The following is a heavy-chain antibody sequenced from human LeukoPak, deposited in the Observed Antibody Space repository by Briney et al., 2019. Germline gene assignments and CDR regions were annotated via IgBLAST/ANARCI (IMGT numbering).Heavy chain of an antibody. D-gene: IGHD6-19*01. CDR3: APPVAGIGSNWFDP. CDR2: VSGSGGST. CDR1: GFTFSSYG. J-gene: IGHJ5*02. V-gene: IGHV3-23*01. Sequence: PGGSLRLSCAASGFTFSSYGMSWVRQAPGKGLEWVSAVSGSGGSTYYADSVKGRFTISRDNSKNTLYLQMNSLRAEDTAVYYCAPPVAGIGSNWFDPWGQGTLVTVSS.